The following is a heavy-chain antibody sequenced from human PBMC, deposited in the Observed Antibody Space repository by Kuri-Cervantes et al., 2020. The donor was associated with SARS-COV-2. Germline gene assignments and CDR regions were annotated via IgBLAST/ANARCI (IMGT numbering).Heavy chain of an antibody. CDR2: IYHSGST. CDR1: YH. Sequence: YHWCWIRQSPGKGREWIGYIYHSGSTSNNPSPKSRVTISVDRSKNQFSLKLSSVTAADTAVYYCARGNSSSGFDYWGQGTLVTVSS. J-gene: IGHJ4*02. D-gene: IGHD6-6*01. CDR3: ARGNSSSGFDY. V-gene: IGHV4-30-2*06.